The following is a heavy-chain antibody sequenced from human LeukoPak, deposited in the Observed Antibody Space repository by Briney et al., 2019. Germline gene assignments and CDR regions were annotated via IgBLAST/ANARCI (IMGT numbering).Heavy chain of an antibody. CDR1: RFTFSSYA. D-gene: IGHD6-19*01. Sequence: PGGSLRLSCEASRFTFSSYAMSWVRQAPGKGLEWVSTISSGGGSTYYADSVKGRFTISRDNAKNSLYLQMNSLRAEDTAVYYCASSSGWNIGYWGQGTLVTVSP. V-gene: IGHV3-23*01. CDR2: ISSGGGST. J-gene: IGHJ4*02. CDR3: ASSSGWNIGY.